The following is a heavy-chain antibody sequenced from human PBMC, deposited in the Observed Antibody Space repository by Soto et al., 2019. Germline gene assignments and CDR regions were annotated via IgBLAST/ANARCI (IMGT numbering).Heavy chain of an antibody. Sequence: SETLSLTCSVSGGSINSSSYFWGWVRQPPGKGLEWIGSIYYSGSTYYNPSLRSRVTISVDTSKNQFSLKLSSVTAADTAVFYCARHYSSGSRNWFDPWGQGTLVTVS. CDR3: ARHYSSGSRNWFDP. D-gene: IGHD6-19*01. V-gene: IGHV4-39*01. CDR1: GGSINSSSYF. CDR2: IYYSGST. J-gene: IGHJ5*02.